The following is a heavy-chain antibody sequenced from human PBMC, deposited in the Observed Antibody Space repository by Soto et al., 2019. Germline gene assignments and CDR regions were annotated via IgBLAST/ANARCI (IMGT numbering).Heavy chain of an antibody. Sequence: GGSLRLSCAASGFTFNIYSVNWVRQAPGEGLEWVSSISSSGSYIYYADSVKGRFTISRDNAKNSLYLQMNSLRAEDTAVYYCARDPTYDWRQLRLDYWGQGTLVTV. CDR3: ARDPTYDWRQLRLDY. J-gene: IGHJ4*02. CDR2: ISSSGSYI. CDR1: GFTFNIYS. V-gene: IGHV3-21*01. D-gene: IGHD3-16*01.